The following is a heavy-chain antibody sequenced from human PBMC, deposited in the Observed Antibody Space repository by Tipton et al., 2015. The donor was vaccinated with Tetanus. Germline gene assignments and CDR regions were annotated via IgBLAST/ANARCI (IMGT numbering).Heavy chain of an antibody. V-gene: IGHV4-30-2*01. J-gene: IGHJ5*02. CDR3: ARGRSSTRITIFGVVNHWFDP. D-gene: IGHD3-3*01. Sequence: LRLSCAVSGGSISSGGYSWSWIRQPPGKGLEWIGYIYHSGSTYYNPSLKSRVTISVDRSKTQFSLKLSSVTAADTAVYYCARGRSSTRITIFGVVNHWFDPWGQGTLVTVSS. CDR2: IYHSGST. CDR1: GGSISSGGYS.